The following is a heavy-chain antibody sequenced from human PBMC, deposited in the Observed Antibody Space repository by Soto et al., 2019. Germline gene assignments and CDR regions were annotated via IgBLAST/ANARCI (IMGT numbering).Heavy chain of an antibody. CDR1: GFTFSSYG. J-gene: IGHJ6*02. D-gene: IGHD6-19*01. CDR3: AKVRIAVAGTTIIIYYGMDV. V-gene: IGHV3-30*18. CDR2: ISYDGSNK. Sequence: GGSLRLSCAASGFTFSSYGMHWVRQAPGKGLERVAVISYDGSNKYYADSVKGRFTISRDNSKNTLYLQMNSLRAEDTAVYYCAKVRIAVAGTTIIIYYGMDVWGQGTTVTVSS.